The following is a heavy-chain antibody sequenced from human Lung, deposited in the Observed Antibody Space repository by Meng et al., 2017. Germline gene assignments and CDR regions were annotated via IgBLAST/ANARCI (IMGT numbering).Heavy chain of an antibody. Sequence: QVQLQQWGAGLLKPSETLSLTCGVFGGSFSGYYWSWIRQPPGKGLEWIGEISHSGSTNYNPSLKRRVTLSVDTSKNQFSLQLTSVTAADTAMYYCTRAPLPAGRGLKNWFEPWGQGTLVTVSS. CDR3: TRAPLPAGRGLKNWFEP. CDR1: GGSFSGYY. V-gene: IGHV4-34*01. CDR2: ISHSGST. J-gene: IGHJ5*02. D-gene: IGHD2-2*01.